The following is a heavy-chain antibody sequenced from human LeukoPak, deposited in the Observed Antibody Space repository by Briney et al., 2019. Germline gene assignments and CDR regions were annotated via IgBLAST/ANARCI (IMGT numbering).Heavy chain of an antibody. CDR1: GFPFDDYG. Sequence: GGSLRLSCAASGFPFDDYGMTWVRQAPGKGLEWVSGINWNGGSTGYADPVKGRFTISRDNAKNSLYLQMNSLRAEDTAVYYCAKGGTFGHCSGGSCYFDYWGQGTLVTVSS. CDR3: AKGGTFGHCSGGSCYFDY. CDR2: INWNGGST. V-gene: IGHV3-20*04. J-gene: IGHJ4*02. D-gene: IGHD2-15*01.